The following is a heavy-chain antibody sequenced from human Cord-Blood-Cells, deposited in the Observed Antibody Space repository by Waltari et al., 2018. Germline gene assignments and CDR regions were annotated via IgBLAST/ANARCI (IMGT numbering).Heavy chain of an antibody. CDR1: GGTFSRYA. D-gene: IGHD6-6*01. J-gene: IGHJ6*02. Sequence: QVQLVQSGAEVQKPGSSVQVSCKASGGTFSRYAIRWVRQAPGKGLEWMGGITPIFGTANYAQKCQGRVTITADESTSTAYMELSSLRSEDTAVYYCARDSEQLVYYYYGMDVWGQGTTVTVSS. CDR3: ARDSEQLVYYYYGMDV. V-gene: IGHV1-69*01. CDR2: ITPIFGTA.